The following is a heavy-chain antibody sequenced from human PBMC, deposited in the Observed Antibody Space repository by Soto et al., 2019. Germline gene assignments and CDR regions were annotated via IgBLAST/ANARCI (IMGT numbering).Heavy chain of an antibody. V-gene: IGHV3-30*18. D-gene: IGHD6-6*01. Sequence: SLRLSCAASGFTFSSYGMHWVRQAPGKGLEWVAVISYDGSNKYYADSVKGRFTISRDNSKNTLYLQMNSLRAEDTAVYYCAKEGGLYSISRGYDYYGMDVWGLGTTVNVSS. CDR3: AKEGGLYSISRGYDYYGMDV. CDR2: ISYDGSNK. J-gene: IGHJ6*02. CDR1: GFTFSSYG.